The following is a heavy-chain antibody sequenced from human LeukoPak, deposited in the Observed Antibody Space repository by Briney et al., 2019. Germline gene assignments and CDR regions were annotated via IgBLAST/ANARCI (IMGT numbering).Heavy chain of an antibody. V-gene: IGHV3-33*03. Sequence: GTPLRLSCVASGLTFTSYGFHWVRQAPGKGLERVAIIYSGGGNTKYYAESLKDRFAISRDDSKDTVYLQMNSLRVEDTAVYYCVVILVPGGVWHFDLWGRGTLVTVSS. CDR1: GLTFTSYG. CDR3: VVILVPGGVWHFDL. D-gene: IGHD2-2*01. CDR2: IYSGGGNTK. J-gene: IGHJ2*01.